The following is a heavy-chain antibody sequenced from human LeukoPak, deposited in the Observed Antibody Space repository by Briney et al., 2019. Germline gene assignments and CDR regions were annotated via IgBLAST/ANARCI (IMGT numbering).Heavy chain of an antibody. V-gene: IGHV4-59*01. J-gene: IGHJ6*02. D-gene: IGHD6-13*01. CDR3: ARFGYSSSWYRDYYYYYYGMDV. CDR2: IYYSGST. CDR1: GGSISSYY. Sequence: SETLSLTCTVSGGSISSYYWSWIRQPPGKGLEWIGYIYYSGSTNYNPSLKSRVTISVDTSKNQFSLKLSSVTAADTAVYYCARFGYSSSWYRDYYYYYYGMDVWGQGTTVTVSS.